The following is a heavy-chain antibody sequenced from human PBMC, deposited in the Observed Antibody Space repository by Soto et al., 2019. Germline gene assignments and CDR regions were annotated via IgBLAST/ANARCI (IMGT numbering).Heavy chain of an antibody. V-gene: IGHV3-7*05. CDR2: IKEDGSVQ. CDR3: ARIGYSSSSLDY. J-gene: IGHJ4*02. D-gene: IGHD6-6*01. Sequence: GGSLRLSCAASGFTFSTYWMSWVRQAPGKGLEWVANIKEDGSVQYYVDSLKGRFAISRDNAKNSLYLQMNSLRAEDTAVYYCARIGYSSSSLDYWGQGTLVTVSS. CDR1: GFTFSTYW.